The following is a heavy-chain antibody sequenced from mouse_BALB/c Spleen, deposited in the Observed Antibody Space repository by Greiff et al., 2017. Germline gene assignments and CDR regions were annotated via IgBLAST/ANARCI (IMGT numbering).Heavy chain of an antibody. D-gene: IGHD2-14*01. CDR2: INSNGGST. V-gene: IGHV5-6-3*01. CDR3: ARDQAYYRSDY. Sequence: EVHLVESGGGLVQPGGSLKLSCAASGFTFSSYGMSWVRQTPDKRLELVATINSNGGSTYYPDSVKGRFTISRDNAKNTLYLQMSSLKSEDTAMYYCARDQAYYRSDYWGQGTTLTVSS. J-gene: IGHJ2*01. CDR1: GFTFSSYG.